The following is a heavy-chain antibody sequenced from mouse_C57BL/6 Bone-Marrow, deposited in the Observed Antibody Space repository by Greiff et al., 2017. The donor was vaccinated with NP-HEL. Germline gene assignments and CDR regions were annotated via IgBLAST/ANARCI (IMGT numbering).Heavy chain of an antibody. J-gene: IGHJ3*01. D-gene: IGHD1-1*01. Sequence: QVQLQQPGAELVRPGTSVKLSCKASGYTFTSYWMHWVKQRPGQGLEWIGVIDLSDSYTNYNQKFKGKATLTVDTSSSTAYMQLSSLTSEDSAVYYCARSSYYGSSFFAYWGQGTLVTVSA. CDR1: GYTFTSYW. CDR2: IDLSDSYT. V-gene: IGHV1-59*01. CDR3: ARSSYYGSSFFAY.